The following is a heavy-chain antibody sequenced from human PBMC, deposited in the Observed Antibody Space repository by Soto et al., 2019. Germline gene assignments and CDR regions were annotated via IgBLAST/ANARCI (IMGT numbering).Heavy chain of an antibody. D-gene: IGHD6-19*01. CDR1: GGTXTSYA. Sequence: SXKVSFKASGGTXTSYAIGLVRQAPGQGLEWMGGIIPIFGTANYAKKFQGRVTITADESTRTAYMELSSLRSEDTAVYYCARRSSGWKYYFDYWGQGTLGTVSS. CDR3: ARRSSGWKYYFDY. J-gene: IGHJ4*02. V-gene: IGHV1-69*13. CDR2: IIPIFGTA.